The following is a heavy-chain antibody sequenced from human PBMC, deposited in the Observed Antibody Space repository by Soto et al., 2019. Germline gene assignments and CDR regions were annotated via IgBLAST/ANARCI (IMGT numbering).Heavy chain of an antibody. Sequence: GGSLRLSCAASGFTFSSYAMSWVRQAPGKGLEWVSAISGSGGSTYYADSVKGRFTISRDNSKNTLYLQMNSLRAEDTAVYYCAKCPHPREGGDHAFEYWGQGTLVTVSS. V-gene: IGHV3-23*01. CDR1: GFTFSSYA. D-gene: IGHD4-17*01. CDR2: ISGSGGST. J-gene: IGHJ4*02. CDR3: AKCPHPREGGDHAFEY.